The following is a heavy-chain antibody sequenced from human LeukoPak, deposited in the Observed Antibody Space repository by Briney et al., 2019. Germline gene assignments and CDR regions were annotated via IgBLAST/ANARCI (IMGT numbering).Heavy chain of an antibody. V-gene: IGHV1-69*13. Sequence: SVKVSCKASGGTFSSYAISWVRQAPGQGLEWMGGIIPIFGTANYAQKFQGRVTITADESTSTAYMELSSLRSEDTAVYYCAREFHNIIYGSGSYYNAFDIWGQGTMVTVSS. CDR1: GGTFSSYA. J-gene: IGHJ3*02. CDR3: AREFHNIIYGSGSYYNAFDI. D-gene: IGHD3-10*01. CDR2: IIPIFGTA.